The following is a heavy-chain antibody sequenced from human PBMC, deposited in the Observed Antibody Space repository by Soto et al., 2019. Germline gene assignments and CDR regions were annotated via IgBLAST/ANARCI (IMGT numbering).Heavy chain of an antibody. CDR1: GFTFSSYA. Sequence: GGSLRLSCAASGFTFSSYAMSWVRQAPGKGLEWVSYISSSSSTIYYADSVKGRFTISRDNAKNSLYLQMNSLRDEDTAVYYCAREGVAAAGLPFDYWGQGTLVTVSS. D-gene: IGHD6-13*01. CDR3: AREGVAAAGLPFDY. J-gene: IGHJ4*02. CDR2: ISSSSSTI. V-gene: IGHV3-48*02.